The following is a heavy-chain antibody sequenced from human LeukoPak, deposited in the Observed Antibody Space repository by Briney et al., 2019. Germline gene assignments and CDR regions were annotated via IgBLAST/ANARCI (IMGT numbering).Heavy chain of an antibody. J-gene: IGHJ6*03. Sequence: SETLSLTCTVSGGSISSYYWSWTRQPAGKGLEWIGRIYTSGSTNYNPSLKSRVTMSVDTSKNQFSLKLSSVTAADTAVYYCAREEEGYDSSGQYYYYMDVWGRGTTVTISS. CDR1: GGSISSYY. D-gene: IGHD3-22*01. CDR3: AREEEGYDSSGQYYYYMDV. V-gene: IGHV4-4*07. CDR2: IYTSGST.